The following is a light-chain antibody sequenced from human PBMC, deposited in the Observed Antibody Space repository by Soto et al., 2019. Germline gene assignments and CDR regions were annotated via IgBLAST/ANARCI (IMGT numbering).Light chain of an antibody. CDR3: SSYAGSNDYV. J-gene: IGLJ1*01. CDR1: SSDVGDYDY. CDR2: EVS. V-gene: IGLV2-8*01. Sequence: QSVLTQPPSASGSPGQSVTISCTGTSSDVGDYDYVSWYQHHPGKALKLMIYEVSKRPSGVPARFSGSKYGNTASLTVSGLQAEDEADYYCSSYAGSNDYVFGTGTKVTVL.